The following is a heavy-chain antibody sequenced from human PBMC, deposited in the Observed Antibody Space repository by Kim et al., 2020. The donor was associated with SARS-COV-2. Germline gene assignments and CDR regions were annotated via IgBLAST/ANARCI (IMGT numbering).Heavy chain of an antibody. J-gene: IGHJ3*02. CDR1: GFTFSSYS. CDR3: ARYQTGTTSLDAFDI. V-gene: IGHV3-21*01. Sequence: GGSLRLSCAASGFTFSSYSMNWVRQAPGKGLEWVSSISSSSSYIYYADSVKGRFTISRDNAKNSLYLQMNSLRAEDTAVYYCARYQTGTTSLDAFDIWGQGTMVTVSS. D-gene: IGHD1-7*01. CDR2: ISSSSSYI.